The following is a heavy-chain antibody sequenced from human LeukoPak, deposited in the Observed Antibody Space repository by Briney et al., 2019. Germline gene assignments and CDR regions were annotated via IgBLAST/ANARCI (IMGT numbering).Heavy chain of an antibody. V-gene: IGHV3-21*01. CDR3: AKDQGGGWTYYFDY. Sequence: GGSLRLSCAASGFTVRSYSMNWVRQTPGKGLEWVSSISSSSSYIYYADSVKGRFTISRDNSKNTLYLLMNSLRAEDTAVYYCAKDQGGGWTYYFDYWGQGTLVTVSS. J-gene: IGHJ4*02. CDR1: GFTVRSYS. CDR2: ISSSSSYI. D-gene: IGHD6-19*01.